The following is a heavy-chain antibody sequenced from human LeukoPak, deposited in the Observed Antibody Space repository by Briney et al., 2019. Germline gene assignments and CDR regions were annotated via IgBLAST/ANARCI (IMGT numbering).Heavy chain of an antibody. V-gene: IGHV1-18*01. CDR3: AREGGIAAGWETD. D-gene: IGHD6-13*01. J-gene: IGHJ4*02. Sequence: ASVKVSCKVSGYSFINSGISWVRPAPGQGLEWMGWISVNGGYTNFAQSHRDRVTLTTDTSTSTAYLELTDLRSDDTAVYYCAREGGIAAGWETDWGQGTLVTVSS. CDR2: ISVNGGYT. CDR1: GYSFINSG.